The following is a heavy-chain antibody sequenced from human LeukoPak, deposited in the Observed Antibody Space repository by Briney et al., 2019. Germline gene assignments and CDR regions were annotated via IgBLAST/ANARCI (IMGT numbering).Heavy chain of an antibody. CDR2: IRYDGSNK. CDR1: GFTFSSYG. J-gene: IGHJ4*02. D-gene: IGHD3-9*01. V-gene: IGHV3-30*02. CDR3: ARVRYFDWLDFDY. Sequence: GGSLRLSCAASGFTFSSYGMHWVRQAPGKGLEWVAFIRYDGSNKYYADSVKGRFTISRDNSKNTLYLQMNSLRAEDTAVYYCARVRYFDWLDFDYWGQGTLVTVSS.